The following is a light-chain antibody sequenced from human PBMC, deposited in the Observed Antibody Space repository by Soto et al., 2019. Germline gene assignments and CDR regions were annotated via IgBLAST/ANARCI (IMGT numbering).Light chain of an antibody. CDR3: QQYESLPPR. V-gene: IGKV1-33*01. J-gene: IGKJ3*01. CDR2: DAS. CDR1: QGINNY. Sequence: DIQLTQSPSSLSASVGDRVTITCQASQGINNYLNWYQQKSGKPPKLLIYDASNLEAGVPSRFRGSGSGTDFILSISSLQPDDVAKYYCQQYESLPPRFGPGTTVEIK.